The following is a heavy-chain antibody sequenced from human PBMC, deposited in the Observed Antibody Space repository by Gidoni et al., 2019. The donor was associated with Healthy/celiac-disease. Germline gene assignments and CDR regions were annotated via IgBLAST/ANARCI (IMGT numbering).Heavy chain of an antibody. CDR1: GFTFSSYW. J-gene: IGHJ3*02. V-gene: IGHV3-7*03. CDR3: ARDRFTMIVPDAFDI. CDR2: IKQDGSEK. Sequence: EVQLVESGGGLVQPGGSLRLSCAASGFTFSSYWMSWVRQAPGKGLEWVANIKQDGSEKYYVDSVKGRFTISRDNAKNSLYLQMNSLRAEDTAVYYCARDRFTMIVPDAFDIWGQGTMVTVSS. D-gene: IGHD3-22*01.